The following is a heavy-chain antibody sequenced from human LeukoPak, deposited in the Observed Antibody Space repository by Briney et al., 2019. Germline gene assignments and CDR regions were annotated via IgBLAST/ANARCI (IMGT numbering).Heavy chain of an antibody. Sequence: PSETLSLTCTVSGGAISYYYWTWIRQPPGKGLEWIGYIYYSGSTNYNPSLKSRVTISVDTSKNQFSLKLSSVTAADTAVYYCVTMVRGVTYNWFDPWGQGTLVTVSS. D-gene: IGHD3-10*01. CDR1: GGAISYYY. J-gene: IGHJ5*02. CDR2: IYYSGST. V-gene: IGHV4-59*12. CDR3: VTMVRGVTYNWFDP.